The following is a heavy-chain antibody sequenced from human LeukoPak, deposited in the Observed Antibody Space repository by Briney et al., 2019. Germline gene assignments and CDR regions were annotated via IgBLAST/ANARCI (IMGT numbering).Heavy chain of an antibody. CDR2: IIPIFGTA. D-gene: IGHD2-2*02. J-gene: IGHJ5*02. V-gene: IGHV1-69*05. Sequence: SVKVSCKASGGTFSSYAISWVRQAPGQGLEWMGGIIPIFGTANYAQKFRGRVTITTDESTSTAYMELSSLRSEDTAVYYCARAYGYCSSTSCYRENWFDPWGQGTLVTVSS. CDR1: GGTFSSYA. CDR3: ARAYGYCSSTSCYRENWFDP.